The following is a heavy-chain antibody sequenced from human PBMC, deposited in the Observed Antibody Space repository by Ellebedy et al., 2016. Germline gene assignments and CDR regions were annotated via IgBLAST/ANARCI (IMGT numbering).Heavy chain of an antibody. CDR1: GYSFMNHD. J-gene: IGHJ5*02. Sequence: ASVKVSCXASGYSFMNHDITWVRQAPGQGLEWMGGSSTTNSAQKFQGRVTMTTDTSTSTAYMELRTLRFDDTAVYYCARDTRDGVGSSEAYYDPWGQGTLVTVSS. D-gene: IGHD1-26*01. CDR2: SSTT. V-gene: IGHV1-18*01. CDR3: ARDTRDGVGSSEAYYDP.